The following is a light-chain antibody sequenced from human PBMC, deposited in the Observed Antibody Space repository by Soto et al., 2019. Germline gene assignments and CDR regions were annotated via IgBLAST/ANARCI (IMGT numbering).Light chain of an antibody. CDR1: SSDIGTFKY. CDR2: EVS. J-gene: IGLJ1*01. Sequence: QSALAQPASVSGSPGQSITISCTGTSSDIGTFKYVSWYQQHPGKAPKLLIYEVSVRPSGISGRFSGSKSGNTASLTISALRAEDEADYYCSSYRAANTEVFETGTKVTVL. V-gene: IGLV2-14*01. CDR3: SSYRAANTEV.